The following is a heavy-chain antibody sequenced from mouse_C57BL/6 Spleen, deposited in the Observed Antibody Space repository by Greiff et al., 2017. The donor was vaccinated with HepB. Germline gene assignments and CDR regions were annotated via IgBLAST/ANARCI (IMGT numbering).Heavy chain of an antibody. D-gene: IGHD1-1*01. Sequence: EVKLVESGGGLVKPGGSLKLSCAASGFTFSSYAMSWVRQTPEKRLEWVATISDGGSYTYYPDNVKGRFTISRDNAKNNLYLQMSHLKSEDTAMYYCASGSSLFAYWGQGTLVTVSA. CDR3: ASGSSLFAY. CDR1: GFTFSSYA. V-gene: IGHV5-4*03. CDR2: ISDGGSYT. J-gene: IGHJ3*01.